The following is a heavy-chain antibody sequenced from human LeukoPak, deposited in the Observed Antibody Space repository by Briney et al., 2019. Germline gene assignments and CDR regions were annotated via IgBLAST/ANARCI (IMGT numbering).Heavy chain of an antibody. D-gene: IGHD3-16*01. CDR1: GGSISSGSYY. CDR2: IYTSGST. J-gene: IGHJ4*02. CDR3: ARESPLGHYFDY. Sequence: SQTLSLTCTVPGGSISSGSYYWSWIRQPAGKGLEWIGRIYTSGSTNYNPSLKSRVTISVDTSKNQFSLKLSSVTAADTAVYYCARESPLGHYFDYWGQGTLVTVSS. V-gene: IGHV4-61*02.